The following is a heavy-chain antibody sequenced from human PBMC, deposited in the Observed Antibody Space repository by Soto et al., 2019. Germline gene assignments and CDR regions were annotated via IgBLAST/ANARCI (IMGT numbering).Heavy chain of an antibody. J-gene: IGHJ4*02. V-gene: IGHV4-34*01. CDR1: GGSFSGYY. CDR3: ARKEADIVVVPAAMMFDY. Sequence: SETLSLTCAVYGGSFSGYYWSWIRQPPGKGLEWIGEINHSGSTNYNPSLKSRVTISVDTSKNRFSLKLSSVTAADTAVYYCARKEADIVVVPAAMMFDYWGQGTLVTV. CDR2: INHSGST. D-gene: IGHD2-2*01.